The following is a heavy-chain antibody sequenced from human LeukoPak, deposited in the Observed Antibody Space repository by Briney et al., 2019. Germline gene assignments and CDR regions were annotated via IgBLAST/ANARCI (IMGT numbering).Heavy chain of an antibody. D-gene: IGHD3-3*01. Sequence: GGSLRLSCEAAGFTFSSHAMSWVRQAPGKGLEWVSGISGSGGSTYYADSVKGRFTISRDNSKNTLYLQMNSLRAEDTAGYYCAKDQGITIFGVVGYFDYWAREPWSPSPQ. CDR2: ISGSGGST. V-gene: IGHV3-23*01. CDR3: AKDQGITIFGVVGYFDY. CDR1: GFTFSSHA. J-gene: IGHJ4*02.